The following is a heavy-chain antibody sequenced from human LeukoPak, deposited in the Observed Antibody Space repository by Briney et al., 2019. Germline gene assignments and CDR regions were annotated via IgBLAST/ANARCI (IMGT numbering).Heavy chain of an antibody. D-gene: IGHD4-17*01. V-gene: IGHV1-18*04. Sequence: ASVKVSCKASGYTFTGYYMHWVQQAPGQGLEWMGWISAYNGNTNYAQKLQGRVTMTTDTSTSTAYMELRSLRSDDTAVYYCARDRATVTADYWGQGTLVTVSS. CDR1: GYTFTGYY. J-gene: IGHJ4*02. CDR3: ARDRATVTADY. CDR2: ISAYNGNT.